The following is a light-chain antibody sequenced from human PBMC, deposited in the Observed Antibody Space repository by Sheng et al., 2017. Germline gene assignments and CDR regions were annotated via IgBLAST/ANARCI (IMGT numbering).Light chain of an antibody. Sequence: QSVLTQPPSVSAAPGQRVTISCSGISSNIGTNYVSWYQQLPGTAPKLLIYENNKRPSGIPDRFSGSKSGTSATLGITGLQTGDEADYYCGTWDTSLSAVFGGGTKLTVL. CDR1: SSNIGTNY. CDR2: ENN. CDR3: GTWDTSLSAV. J-gene: IGLJ3*02. V-gene: IGLV1-51*02.